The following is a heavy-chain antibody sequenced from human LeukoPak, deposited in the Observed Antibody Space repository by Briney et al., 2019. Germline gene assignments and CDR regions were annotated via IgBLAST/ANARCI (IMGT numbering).Heavy chain of an antibody. V-gene: IGHV3-21*01. CDR1: GYTFSSYT. CDR3: ARDGDTVLTRGYYYYVDV. J-gene: IGHJ6*03. CDR2: ISSSSSYI. Sequence: GGSLRLSCAASGYTFSSYTMNWVRQAPGKGLEWVSSISSSSSYIYYVDSVKGRFTISRDNAKKSLYLQMNSLRAEDTALYYCARDGDTVLTRGYYYYVDVWGKGTTVTVSS. D-gene: IGHD4-23*01.